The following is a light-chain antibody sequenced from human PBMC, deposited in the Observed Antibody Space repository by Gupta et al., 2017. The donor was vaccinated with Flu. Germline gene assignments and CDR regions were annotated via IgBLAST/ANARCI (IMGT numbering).Light chain of an antibody. CDR3: CSFAGGYTWV. V-gene: IGLV2-11*01. Sequence: QSALTQPRSVSASPGQSVTISCTGTSSDVGLYIYVSWYQQHPGKAPKLMIYDVSKRPLGVPDRFSGSKSGNTASLTISGLQAEDEADYYCCSFAGGYTWVFGGGTKLTVL. J-gene: IGLJ3*02. CDR2: DVS. CDR1: SSDVGLYIY.